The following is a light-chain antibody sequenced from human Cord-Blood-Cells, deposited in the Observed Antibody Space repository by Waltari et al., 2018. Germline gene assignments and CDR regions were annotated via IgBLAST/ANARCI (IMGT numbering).Light chain of an antibody. CDR1: QSISSY. Sequence: DIQMTKSPSSLSASVGDRVTITCQASQSISSYLNWYQQKPGKAPKLLIYAASSLQSGVPSRFSGSGSGTDFTLTISSLQPEDFATYYCQQSYSTPFTFGPGTKVDIK. CDR3: QQSYSTPFT. J-gene: IGKJ3*01. V-gene: IGKV1-39*01. CDR2: AAS.